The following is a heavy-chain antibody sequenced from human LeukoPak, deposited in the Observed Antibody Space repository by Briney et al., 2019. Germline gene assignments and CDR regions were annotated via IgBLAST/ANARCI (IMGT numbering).Heavy chain of an antibody. CDR2: NHHSGCT. CDR1: GGSFSGYY. Sequence: SETLSLTCAVYGGSFSGYYGSWISQPQGKGREWIGENHHSGCTDYTPSLQSRVTISVDTSKTQFSLKLSSVTAADTAVYYCASSSFLFEASDAFDIWGQGTMVTVSS. D-gene: IGHD2-2*01. J-gene: IGHJ3*02. V-gene: IGHV4-34*01. CDR3: ASSSFLFEASDAFDI.